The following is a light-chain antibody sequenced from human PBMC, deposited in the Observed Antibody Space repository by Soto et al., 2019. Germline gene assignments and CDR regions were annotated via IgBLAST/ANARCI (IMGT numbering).Light chain of an antibody. V-gene: IGKV3-11*01. CDR2: DSS. CDR1: QSVSSN. J-gene: IGKJ1*01. Sequence: IVLTQSPATLSLSPGERATLSCRASQSVSSNLAWYRQKPGQAPRLLIYDSSNRAAGIPARFSGSGSGTDFTLTVSSLEPEDFVVYYCQQRSDWPWTFGQGTKVDIK. CDR3: QQRSDWPWT.